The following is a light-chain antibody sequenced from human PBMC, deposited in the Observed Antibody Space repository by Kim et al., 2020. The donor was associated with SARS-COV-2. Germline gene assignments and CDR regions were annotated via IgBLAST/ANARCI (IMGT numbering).Light chain of an antibody. V-gene: IGLV2-14*03. CDR3: SSYTSSKTWL. CDR2: DVT. J-gene: IGLJ3*02. Sequence: GQSITISCTGTNSDIGGYNYVSWYQHHPAKAPTLLIYDVTKRPSGVSNRFSGSKSGSTASLTISGLQAEDEADYYCSSYTSSKTWLFGGGTQLTVL. CDR1: NSDIGGYNY.